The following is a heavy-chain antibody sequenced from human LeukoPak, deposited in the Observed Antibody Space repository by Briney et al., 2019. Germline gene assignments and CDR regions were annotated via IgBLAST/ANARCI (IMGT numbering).Heavy chain of an antibody. J-gene: IGHJ4*02. CDR3: ARYHQWLGGLGY. V-gene: IGHV4-59*01. D-gene: IGHD6-19*01. Sequence: PSETLSLTCTVSGGSLSSYYWSWIRQPPGKGLEWIGYIYYSGSTNYNPSLKSRVTISVDTSKNQFSLKLSSVTAADTAVYYCARYHQWLGGLGYWGQGTLVTVSS. CDR1: GGSLSSYY. CDR2: IYYSGST.